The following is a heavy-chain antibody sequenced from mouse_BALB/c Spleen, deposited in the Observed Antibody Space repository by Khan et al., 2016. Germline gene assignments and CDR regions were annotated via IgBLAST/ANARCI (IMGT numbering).Heavy chain of an antibody. Sequence: EVQLQESGPDLVKPSQSLSLTCTVTGYSITSGYSWHWIRQFPGNKLEWMAYIHYNGSTNYNPSLKSRISVTRDTSKNQFFLQLNSVTTGDTATXCCARDDYDEVYYAMHYWGQGTSVTVSS. CDR3: ARDDYDEVYYAMHY. V-gene: IGHV3-1*02. CDR2: IHYNGST. CDR1: GYSITSGYS. D-gene: IGHD2-4*01. J-gene: IGHJ4*01.